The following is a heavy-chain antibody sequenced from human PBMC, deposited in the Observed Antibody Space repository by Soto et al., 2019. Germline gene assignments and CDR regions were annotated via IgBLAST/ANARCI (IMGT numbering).Heavy chain of an antibody. V-gene: IGHV1-69*13. CDR2: IIPIFSTA. Sequence: SVKVSCKASGGTFSSYAISWVRQAPGQGLEWMGGIIPIFSTANYAQKFQGRVTITADESTSTAYMELSSLRSEDTAVYYCASNRYCSSTSCYVHHYYYGMDVWGQGTTVTVSS. CDR1: GGTFSSYA. J-gene: IGHJ6*02. D-gene: IGHD2-2*01. CDR3: ASNRYCSSTSCYVHHYYYGMDV.